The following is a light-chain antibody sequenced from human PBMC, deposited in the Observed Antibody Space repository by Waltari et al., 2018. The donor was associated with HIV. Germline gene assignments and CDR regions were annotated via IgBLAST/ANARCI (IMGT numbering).Light chain of an antibody. V-gene: IGKV1-33*01. CDR3: QQYDNLLRT. CDR1: QDISNY. J-gene: IGKJ1*01. CDR2: DAS. Sequence: DIQMTQSQSSLYASVGDRVTITCQASQDISNYLNWYQQKPGKAPKLLIYDASNLETGVTSRFSGSGSGTDFTFTISSLQPEDIATYYCQQYDNLLRTFGQGTKVEIK.